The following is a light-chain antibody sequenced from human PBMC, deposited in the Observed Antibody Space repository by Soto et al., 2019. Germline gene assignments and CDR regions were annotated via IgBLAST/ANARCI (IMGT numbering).Light chain of an antibody. CDR3: QLYNTYSPT. J-gene: IGKJ2*01. Sequence: DIQMTQPPSTLSASVGDRVTITCRASQSIGTWLAWYQERPGKAPKLLIYKASTLERGVPSRFSGSGSGTEFTLTISSLQPDDFATYYCQLYNTYSPTLGQGTKLEI. CDR1: QSIGTW. CDR2: KAS. V-gene: IGKV1-5*03.